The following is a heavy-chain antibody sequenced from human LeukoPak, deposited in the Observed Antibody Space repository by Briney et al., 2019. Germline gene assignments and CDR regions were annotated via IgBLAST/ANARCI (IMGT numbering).Heavy chain of an antibody. V-gene: IGHV1-2*04. Sequence: ASVKVSCKASGYTFTGYYMHWVRQAPGQGLEWMGWINPNSGGTNYAQKFQGWVTMTRDTSISTAYMELSRLRSDDTAVYYCARARRGGYSGYDYAYWGQGTPVTVSS. CDR2: INPNSGGT. CDR1: GYTFTGYY. D-gene: IGHD5-12*01. CDR3: ARARRGGYSGYDYAY. J-gene: IGHJ4*02.